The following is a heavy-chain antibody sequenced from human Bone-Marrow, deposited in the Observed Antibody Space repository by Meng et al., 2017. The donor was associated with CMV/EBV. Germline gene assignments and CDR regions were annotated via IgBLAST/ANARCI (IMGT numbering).Heavy chain of an antibody. D-gene: IGHD4-23*01. CDR1: GFTFSSYS. CDR2: ITSRSTDI. Sequence: GESLKISCAASGFTFSSYSMDWVRQAPGKGLEWVSCITSRSTDIYYSDSVKGRFTISRDDANNSLYLQMNSLRAEDTAVYYCARPYGSNSQGAFDIWGQGTMVTVSS. J-gene: IGHJ3*02. CDR3: ARPYGSNSQGAFDI. V-gene: IGHV3-21*01.